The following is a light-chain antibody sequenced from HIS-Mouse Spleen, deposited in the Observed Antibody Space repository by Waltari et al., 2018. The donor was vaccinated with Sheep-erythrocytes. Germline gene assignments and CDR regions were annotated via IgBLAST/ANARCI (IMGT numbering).Light chain of an antibody. CDR2: AAS. CDR3: QQLNSYPHT. Sequence: DIQLTQSPSFLSASVGDRATITCRASQGISSYLAWYQQKPGKAPKLLIYAASTLQSGVPSRFSGSGSGTEFTLTISSLQPEDFATYYCQQLNSYPHTFGQGTKLEIK. CDR1: QGISSY. J-gene: IGKJ2*01. V-gene: IGKV1-9*01.